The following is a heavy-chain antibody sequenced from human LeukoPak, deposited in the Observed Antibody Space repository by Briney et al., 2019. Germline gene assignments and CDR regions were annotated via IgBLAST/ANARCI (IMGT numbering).Heavy chain of an antibody. J-gene: IGHJ6*02. V-gene: IGHV3-21*01. CDR2: ISSSSSYI. D-gene: IGHD2-15*01. CDR3: ARDSHCSGGSCYYYYGMDV. CDR1: GFTFSSDS. Sequence: GGSLRLSCAASGFTFSSDSMNWVRQAPGKGLEWVSSISSSSSYIYYADSVKGRFTISRDNAKNSLYLQMNSLRAEDTAVYYCARDSHCSGGSCYYYYGMDVWGQGTTVTVSS.